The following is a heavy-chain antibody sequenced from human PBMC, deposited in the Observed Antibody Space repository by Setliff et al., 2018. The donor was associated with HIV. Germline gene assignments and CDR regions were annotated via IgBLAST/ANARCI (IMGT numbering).Heavy chain of an antibody. CDR1: GYTFTRYA. CDR2: INADNGDT. D-gene: IGHD6-13*01. CDR3: ARDRDSLLIGYTPNNWFDP. J-gene: IGHJ5*02. V-gene: IGHV1-3*01. Sequence: ASVKVSCKASGYTFTRYAIHWLRQAPGQSLEWMGWINADNGDTKYSQKFQGRLTITRDTSANTVYMELSSLGSEDTAVFYCARDRDSLLIGYTPNNWFDPWGQGTLGTVSS.